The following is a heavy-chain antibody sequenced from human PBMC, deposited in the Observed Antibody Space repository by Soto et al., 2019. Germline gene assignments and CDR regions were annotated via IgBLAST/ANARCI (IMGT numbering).Heavy chain of an antibody. V-gene: IGHV3-74*01. J-gene: IGHJ3*02. CDR3: ARERDYGAFDI. D-gene: IGHD4-17*01. CDR1: GFTFSSYW. CDR2: INSDGTST. Sequence: GGSLRLSCAASGFTFSSYWMHWVRQAPGKGQVWVSRINSDGTSTSYADSVKGRFTIPRDNAKNTLYLQMNSLRAEDTAVYYCARERDYGAFDIWGQGTMVTVSS.